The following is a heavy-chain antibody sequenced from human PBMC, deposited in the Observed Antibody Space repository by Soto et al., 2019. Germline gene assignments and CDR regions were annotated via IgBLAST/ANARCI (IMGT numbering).Heavy chain of an antibody. CDR1: GGSISSGGYY. D-gene: IGHD6-19*01. CDR3: ARGHLVFGSGSSPNWFDP. CDR2: IYYSGST. V-gene: IGHV4-31*03. J-gene: IGHJ5*02. Sequence: SETLSLTCTVSGGSISSGGYYWSWIRQHPGKXLEWIGYIYYSGSTYYNPSLKSRVTISVDTSKNQFSLKLSSVTAADTAVYYCARGHLVFGSGSSPNWFDPWGQGTLVTVSS.